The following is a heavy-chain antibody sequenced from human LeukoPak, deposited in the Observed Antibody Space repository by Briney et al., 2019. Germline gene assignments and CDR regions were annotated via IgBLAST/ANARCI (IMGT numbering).Heavy chain of an antibody. J-gene: IGHJ4*02. Sequence: GGSRRLSCAASGFTFSSYGMHWVRQAPGKGLEWVAFIRYDGTKKYYVDSVKGRFTISRDNSKNTVYMQMNSLRAEDTAVYYCAKDPSIVEPTPSGRGGQGTLVTVSS. CDR2: IRYDGTKK. CDR3: AKDPSIVEPTPSGR. V-gene: IGHV3-30*02. CDR1: GFTFSSYG. D-gene: IGHD1-26*01.